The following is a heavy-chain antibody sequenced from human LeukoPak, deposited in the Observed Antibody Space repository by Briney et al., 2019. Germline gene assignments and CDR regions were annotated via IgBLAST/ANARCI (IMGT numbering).Heavy chain of an antibody. CDR1: GFTFSSYA. D-gene: IGHD3-10*01. CDR2: ISGSGGST. Sequence: GASLRLSCAASGFTFSSYAMSWVRQAPGKGLEWVSAISGSGGSTYYADSVKGRFTISRDNSKNTLYLQMNSLRAEDTAVYYCAKLAYYYGSGGDYFDYWGQGTLVTVSS. J-gene: IGHJ4*02. V-gene: IGHV3-23*01. CDR3: AKLAYYYGSGGDYFDY.